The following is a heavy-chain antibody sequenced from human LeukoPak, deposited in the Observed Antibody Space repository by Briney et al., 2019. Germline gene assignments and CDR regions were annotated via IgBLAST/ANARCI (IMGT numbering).Heavy chain of an antibody. CDR3: ARDSGFSGTQRGEH. D-gene: IGHD3/OR15-3a*01. V-gene: IGHV3-30*04. CDR1: GFTLSNYA. J-gene: IGHJ1*01. CDR2: ISYDGSNK. Sequence: PGGSLRLSCAASGFTLSNYALHWVRQAPGKGLEWVAVISYDGSNKYYADSVKGRFTISRDNSKNTLYLQMNSLRAEDTAVYYCARDSGFSGTQRGEHWGQGTLVTVSS.